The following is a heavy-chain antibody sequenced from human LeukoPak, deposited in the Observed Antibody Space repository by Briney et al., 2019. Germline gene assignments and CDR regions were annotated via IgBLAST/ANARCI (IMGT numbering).Heavy chain of an antibody. J-gene: IGHJ6*03. CDR3: AQGSRSWYGRPSMDV. CDR2: ISWNSGSI. V-gene: IGHV3-9*03. CDR1: GFIYDDYA. Sequence: GGSLRLSRASSGFIYDDYAMHGVRQARGKGLEGVSGISWNSGSIGYADSVKGRFTISRDNTKNSQYLQMNSLRAEDMALYYCAQGSRSWYGRPSMDVWGKGTTVTDSS. D-gene: IGHD6-13*01.